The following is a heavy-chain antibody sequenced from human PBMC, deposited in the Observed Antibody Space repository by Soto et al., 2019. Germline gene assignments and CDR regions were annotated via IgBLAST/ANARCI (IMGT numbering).Heavy chain of an antibody. CDR1: GFTFSSYG. V-gene: IGHV3-30*18. CDR3: ANAIALACTYSGDPYYYYYGMEV. J-gene: IGHJ6*02. D-gene: IGHD6-19*01. Sequence: QVQLVESGGGVVQPGRSLRLSCAASGFTFSSYGMHWVRQAPGKGLEWVAVISYDGSNKYYADSVKGRFTISRDNSKNALYLQMNSLRAEDKAVYYCANAIALACTYSGDPYYYYYGMEVWGQGTTVTVSS. CDR2: ISYDGSNK.